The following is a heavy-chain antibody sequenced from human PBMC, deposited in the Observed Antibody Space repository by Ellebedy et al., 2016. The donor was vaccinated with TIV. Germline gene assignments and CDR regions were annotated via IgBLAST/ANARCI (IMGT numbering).Heavy chain of an antibody. J-gene: IGHJ5*02. Sequence: SETLSLXXGVYGGSFSGYYWTWIRQSPGKGLEWIAEINASGTTNCNPSLKSRVTISIETTNNQVSLSLTSVTAADTAVYFCARGRYYYGAGSSNWFDPWGQGTLVTVSS. CDR3: ARGRYYYGAGSSNWFDP. CDR2: INASGTT. D-gene: IGHD3-10*01. CDR1: GGSFSGYY. V-gene: IGHV4-34*01.